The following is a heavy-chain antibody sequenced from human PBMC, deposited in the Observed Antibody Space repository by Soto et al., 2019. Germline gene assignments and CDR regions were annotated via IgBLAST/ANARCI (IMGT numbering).Heavy chain of an antibody. CDR3: ASEMSQQLVPDY. D-gene: IGHD6-13*01. V-gene: IGHV1-69*02. CDR1: GGTFSSYT. CDR2: IIPILGIA. Sequence: QVQLVQSGAEVKKPGSSVKVSCKASGGTFSSYTISWERQAPGQGLEWMGRIIPILGIANYAQKFQGRVTITADKSTSTAYMELSILSSEDTAVYYCASEMSQQLVPDYWGQGTLVTVSS. J-gene: IGHJ4*02.